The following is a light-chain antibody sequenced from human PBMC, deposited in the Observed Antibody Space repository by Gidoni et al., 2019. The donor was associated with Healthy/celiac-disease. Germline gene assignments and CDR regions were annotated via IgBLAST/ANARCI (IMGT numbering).Light chain of an antibody. J-gene: IGLJ1*01. CDR2: DVS. V-gene: IGLV2-11*01. CDR3: CSYAGSCFV. Sequence: QSALTQPRSVSGSPGQSVTISCTGTSSDVGGYNYVSWYQQHPGKAPKLMIYDVSKRPSGVPERFSGSKSGNTASLTSSGLQAEDEADYYCCSYAGSCFVFGTGTKVTVL. CDR1: SSDVGGYNY.